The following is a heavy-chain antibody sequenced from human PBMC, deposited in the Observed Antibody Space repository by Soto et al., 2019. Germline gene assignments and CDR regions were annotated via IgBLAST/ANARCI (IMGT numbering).Heavy chain of an antibody. D-gene: IGHD6-6*01. CDR2: IIPIFGTA. J-gene: IGHJ6*02. Sequence: QVQLVQSGAEVKKPGSSVKVSCKASGGTFSSYAISWVRQAPGQGLEWMGGIIPIFGTANYAQKFQGRVTITADESTSTAYMELSSLRSEDTAVYYCARDISLSSSKVGDYYYGMDVWGQGTTVTVSS. CDR3: ARDISLSSSKVGDYYYGMDV. V-gene: IGHV1-69*01. CDR1: GGTFSSYA.